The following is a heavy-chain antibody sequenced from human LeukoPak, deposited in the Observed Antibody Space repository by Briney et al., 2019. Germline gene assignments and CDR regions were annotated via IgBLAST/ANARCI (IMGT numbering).Heavy chain of an antibody. Sequence: GGSLRLSCAASGFTFSSYGMHWVRQAPGKGLEWVAVISYDGSNKYYADSVKGRFTISRDNSKNTLYLQMNSLRAEDTAVYYCAKARRDYDFWSGYYWGQGTLVTVSS. J-gene: IGHJ4*02. V-gene: IGHV3-30*18. CDR2: ISYDGSNK. D-gene: IGHD3-3*01. CDR1: GFTFSSYG. CDR3: AKARRDYDFWSGYY.